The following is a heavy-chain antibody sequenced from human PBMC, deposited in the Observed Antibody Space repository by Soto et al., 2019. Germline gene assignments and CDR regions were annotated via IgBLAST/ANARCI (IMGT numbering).Heavy chain of an antibody. CDR2: MNPNSGNT. CDR3: ARSGPGGGVYFDY. Sequence: ASVKVSCKASGYTLANYDINWVRQAPGQGLEWMGWMNPNSGNTGYAQKFQGRVTMTRNTSISTAYMELSSLRSEDTAMYFCARSGPGGGVYFDYWGQGTLVTVSS. J-gene: IGHJ4*02. D-gene: IGHD3-16*01. CDR1: GYTLANYD. V-gene: IGHV1-8*01.